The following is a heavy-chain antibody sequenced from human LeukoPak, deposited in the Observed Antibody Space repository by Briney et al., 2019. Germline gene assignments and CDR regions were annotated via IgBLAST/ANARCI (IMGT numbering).Heavy chain of an antibody. CDR2: ISGSGGST. J-gene: IGHJ4*02. Sequence: GGSLRLSCAASGLTFSGYAMSWVRQAPGKGLEWVSTISGSGGSTYYADSVKGRFTSSRDNSKNTLSLQMNNLRAEDTAVYYCAKESRYYYGSGSFSSQFDYWGQGNLVTVSS. CDR3: AKESRYYYGSGSFSSQFDY. V-gene: IGHV3-23*01. CDR1: GLTFSGYA. D-gene: IGHD3-10*01.